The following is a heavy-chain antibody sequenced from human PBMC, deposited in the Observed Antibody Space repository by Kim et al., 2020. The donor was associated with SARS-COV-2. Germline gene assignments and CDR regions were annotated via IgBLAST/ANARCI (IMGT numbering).Heavy chain of an antibody. CDR2: ISGSGGST. Sequence: GGSLRLSCAASGFTFSSYAMSWVRQAPGKGLEWVSAISGSGGSTYYADSVKGRFTISRDNSKNTLYLQMNSLRAEDTAVYYCAKGERRPGGRGQYDRGAFDIWGQGTMVTVSS. J-gene: IGHJ3*02. V-gene: IGHV3-23*01. CDR1: GFTFSSYA. D-gene: IGHD1-26*01. CDR3: AKGERRPGGRGQYDRGAFDI.